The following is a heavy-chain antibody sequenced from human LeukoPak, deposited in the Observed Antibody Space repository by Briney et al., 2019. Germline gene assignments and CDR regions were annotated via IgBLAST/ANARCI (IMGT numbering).Heavy chain of an antibody. CDR3: ARINGTTKVDY. J-gene: IGHJ4*02. CDR1: VGSVSGYY. V-gene: IGHV4-34*01. Sequence: ETLSLTCAVDVGSVSGYYWMWIRQPPGKWREWIGESNHSGSTNYNPALKSRVTVSVDASRDRCSLKLSSVTAADTALYYCARINGTTKVDYWGQRNLVTVS. CDR2: SNHSGST. D-gene: IGHD1-7*01.